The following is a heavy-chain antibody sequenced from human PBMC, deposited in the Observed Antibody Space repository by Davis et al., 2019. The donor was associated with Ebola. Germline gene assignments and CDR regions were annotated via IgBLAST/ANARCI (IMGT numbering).Heavy chain of an antibody. V-gene: IGHV3-7*03. CDR3: ARDAVPAAQDY. CDR1: GFAFSIHW. D-gene: IGHD2-2*01. Sequence: PGGSLRLSCAAASGFAFSIHWMTWLRQAPGKGLEWLANIRQDGGETYYADSVKGRFAISRDNAKNSLYLQMNSLRAEDTAIYYCARDAVPAAQDYWGQGTLVTVSS. CDR2: IRQDGGET. J-gene: IGHJ4*02.